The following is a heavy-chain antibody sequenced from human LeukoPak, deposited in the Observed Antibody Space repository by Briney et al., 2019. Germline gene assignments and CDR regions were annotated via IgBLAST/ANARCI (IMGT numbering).Heavy chain of an antibody. J-gene: IGHJ4*01. V-gene: IGHV4-59*12. D-gene: IGHD5-12*01. Sequence: SETLSLTCTVSGGSISTYYWSWIRQPPGKGLEWIGYIYYTGSTSYNPSLKSRVTISVDTSKNQFSLRLTSVTAAGTAVYYCARRLSGYTNFDYWSHGTLVTVSS. CDR1: GGSISTYY. CDR2: IYYTGST. CDR3: ARRLSGYTNFDY.